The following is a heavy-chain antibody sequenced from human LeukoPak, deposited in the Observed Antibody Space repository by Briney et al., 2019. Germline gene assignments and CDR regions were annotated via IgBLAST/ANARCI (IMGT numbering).Heavy chain of an antibody. D-gene: IGHD2-15*01. J-gene: IGHJ4*02. CDR1: GFTFSSYG. CDR3: TPIVVVVAATQGVLDY. V-gene: IGHV3-21*01. CDR2: ISSSSSYI. Sequence: GGSLRLSCAASGFTFSSYGMNWVRQAPGKGLEWVSSISSSSSYIYYADSVKGRFTISRDNAKNSLYLQMNSLRAEDTAVYYCTPIVVVVAATQGVLDYWGQGTLVTVSS.